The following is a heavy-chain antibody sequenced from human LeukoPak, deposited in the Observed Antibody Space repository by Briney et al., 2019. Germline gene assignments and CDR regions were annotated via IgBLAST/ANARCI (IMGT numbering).Heavy chain of an antibody. D-gene: IGHD6-13*01. CDR3: ARGQRSSWYSRVRWFDP. Sequence: SETLSLTCTVSGGSISSYYWSWIRQPPGKGLEWIGYIYYSGSTNYNPSLKSRVTISVDTSKNQFSLKLSSVTAADTAVYYCARGQRSSWYSRVRWFDPWGQGTLVTVSS. V-gene: IGHV4-59*12. J-gene: IGHJ5*02. CDR1: GGSISSYY. CDR2: IYYSGST.